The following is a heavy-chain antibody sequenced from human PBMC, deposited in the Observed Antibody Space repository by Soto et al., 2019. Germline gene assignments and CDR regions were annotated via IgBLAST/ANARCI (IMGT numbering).Heavy chain of an antibody. CDR2: IKEDGTEK. CDR3: ARGPLDY. V-gene: IGHV3-7*03. CDR1: GFTFSNYW. J-gene: IGHJ4*02. Sequence: EVQLVESGGGLVQPGGPLRLSCAASGFTFSNYWMNWVRQAPGGGLEWVANIKEDGTEKTYVDSVEGRFTISRDNAKNSLDLQMNSLRVGDTAMYYCARGPLDYWGQGTLVTVSS.